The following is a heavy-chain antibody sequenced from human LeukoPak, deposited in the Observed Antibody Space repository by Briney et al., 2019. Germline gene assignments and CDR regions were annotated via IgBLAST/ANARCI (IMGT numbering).Heavy chain of an antibody. V-gene: IGHV3-30*03. CDR3: ARDRRAVAGPIDY. Sequence: GGSLGLSCAASGFTFSSYSMNWVRQAPGKGLEWVAVISYDGSNKYYADSVKGRFTISRDNSKNTLYLQMNSLRAEDTAVYYCARDRRAVAGPIDYWGQGTLVTVSS. CDR1: GFTFSSYS. D-gene: IGHD6-19*01. CDR2: ISYDGSNK. J-gene: IGHJ4*02.